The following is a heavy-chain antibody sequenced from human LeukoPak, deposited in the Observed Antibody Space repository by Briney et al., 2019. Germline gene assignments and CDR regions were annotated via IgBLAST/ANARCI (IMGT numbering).Heavy chain of an antibody. CDR1: GGSISSSSYY. V-gene: IGHV4-39*01. Sequence: KTSETLSLTCTVSGGSISSSSYYWGWIRQTPGKELEWIGSIYYSGSTYYNPPLKSRVTISVDTSKNQFSLKLSSVTAADTAVYYCARQEDSSGYPDYWGQGTLVAVSS. J-gene: IGHJ4*02. D-gene: IGHD3-22*01. CDR3: ARQEDSSGYPDY. CDR2: IYYSGST.